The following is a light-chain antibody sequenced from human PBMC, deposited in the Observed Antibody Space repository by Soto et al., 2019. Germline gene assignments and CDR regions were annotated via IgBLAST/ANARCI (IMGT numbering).Light chain of an antibody. CDR3: ISFTSRHIYV. J-gene: IGLJ1*01. CDR1: SRDVGGYNY. CDR2: DVT. Sequence: QSALTQPASVSGSPGQSISISCTGTSRDVGGYNYVSWYQQHPGRASKLIIYDVTNRPSAISNRFSGSKSGNTASLTISGLQTEDEADYYCISFTSRHIYVFGTGTKVTVL. V-gene: IGLV2-14*03.